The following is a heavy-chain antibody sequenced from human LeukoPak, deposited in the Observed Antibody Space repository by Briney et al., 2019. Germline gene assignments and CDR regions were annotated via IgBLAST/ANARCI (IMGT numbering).Heavy chain of an antibody. CDR2: INHSGST. Sequence: SETLSLTCAVYGGSFSGYYWSWIRQPPGKGLEWIGEINHSGSTNYNPSLKSRVTISVDTSKNQFSLKLSSVTAADTAVYYCARWGPIVVVPAAIHYMDVWGKGPTVTVSS. J-gene: IGHJ6*03. V-gene: IGHV4-34*01. D-gene: IGHD2-2*02. CDR1: GGSFSGYY. CDR3: ARWGPIVVVPAAIHYMDV.